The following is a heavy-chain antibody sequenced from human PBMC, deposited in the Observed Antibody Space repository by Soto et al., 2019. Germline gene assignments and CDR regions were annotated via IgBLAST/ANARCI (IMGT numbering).Heavy chain of an antibody. CDR2: IYSGGST. Sequence: EVQLVETGGGLIQPGGSLRLSCAASGFTVSSNYMSWVRQAPGKELEWVSVIYSGGSTYYADSVKGRFTISRDNSKNTLYRHMNSLRAEDTAVYYCARDRGYGSGKINYYYYGMDVWGQGTTVTVSS. J-gene: IGHJ6*02. CDR1: GFTVSSNY. D-gene: IGHD3-10*01. V-gene: IGHV3-53*02. CDR3: ARDRGYGSGKINYYYYGMDV.